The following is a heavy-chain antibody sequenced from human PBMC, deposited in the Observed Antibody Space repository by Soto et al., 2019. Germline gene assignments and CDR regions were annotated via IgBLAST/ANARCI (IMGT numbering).Heavy chain of an antibody. D-gene: IGHD3-10*02. V-gene: IGHV1-18*04. CDR1: GYTFTSYG. J-gene: IGHJ6*02. CDR3: ALLCGRYYYYGMDV. Sequence: VQLVQSGAEVKKPGASVKVSCKASGYTFTSYGISWVRQAPGQGLEWMGWISAYNGNTNYAQKVQATGTTTTDTSTSTAYMELRSLRSDDTAVYYCALLCGRYYYYGMDVWGQGTTVTVSS. CDR2: ISAYNGNT.